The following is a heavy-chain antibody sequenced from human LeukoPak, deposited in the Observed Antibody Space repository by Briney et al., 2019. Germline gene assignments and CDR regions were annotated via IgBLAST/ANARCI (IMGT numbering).Heavy chain of an antibody. J-gene: IGHJ3*02. Sequence: PGGSLRLSCAASGFTFSSYGMHWVRQAPGKGLEWVAFIRYDGSNKYYADSVKGRFTISRDNSKNTLYLQMNSLRAEDTAVYYCAKDQAIVVVVAGGPYDAFDIWGQGTMVTVSS. CDR3: AKDQAIVVVVAGGPYDAFDI. CDR1: GFTFSSYG. D-gene: IGHD2-15*01. V-gene: IGHV3-30*02. CDR2: IRYDGSNK.